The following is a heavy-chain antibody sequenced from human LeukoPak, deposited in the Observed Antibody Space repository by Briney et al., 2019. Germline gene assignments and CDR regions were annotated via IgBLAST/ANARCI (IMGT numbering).Heavy chain of an antibody. V-gene: IGHV3-30*04. D-gene: IGHD2-15*01. CDR3: ARDNSVLPFDY. CDR2: ISDDGSNK. J-gene: IGHJ4*02. Sequence: GGSLRLSCAASGFTFRTYAMNWVRQAPGKGLEWVAVISDDGSNKYYAESVKGRFTISRDNAKNSLYLQMNSLRAEDTAVYYCARDNSVLPFDYWGQGTLVTVSS. CDR1: GFTFRTYA.